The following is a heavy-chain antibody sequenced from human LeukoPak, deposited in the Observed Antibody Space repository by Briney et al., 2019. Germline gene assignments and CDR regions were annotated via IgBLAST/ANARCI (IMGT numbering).Heavy chain of an antibody. V-gene: IGHV1-18*01. CDR1: GYTFTSYG. Sequence: GASVKVSCEASGYTFTSYGISWVRQAPGQGLEWMGWISAYNGNTNYAQKLQGRVTMTTDTSTSTAYMELRSLRSDDTAVYYCARLSITIFGVVIYDDAFDIWGQGTMVTVSS. J-gene: IGHJ3*02. CDR3: ARLSITIFGVVIYDDAFDI. CDR2: ISAYNGNT. D-gene: IGHD3-3*01.